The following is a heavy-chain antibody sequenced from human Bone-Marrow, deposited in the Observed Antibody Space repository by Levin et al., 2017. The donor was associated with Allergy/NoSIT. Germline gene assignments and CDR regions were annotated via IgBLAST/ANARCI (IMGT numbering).Heavy chain of an antibody. V-gene: IGHV1-69*04. CDR2: IIPLLGTA. CDR1: GGAFSSYA. Sequence: SVKVSCKASGGAFSSYAFTWVRQAPGQGLEWMGRIIPLLGTATYAQKFQGKVTITAHKSTGTTYLELHSLRSEDTALYYCARLTYYYDSGGYYYDISTVTRTWFDPGGQGTLVTGSS. D-gene: IGHD3-22*01. J-gene: IGHJ5*02. CDR3: ARLTYYYDSGGYYYDISTVTRTWFDP.